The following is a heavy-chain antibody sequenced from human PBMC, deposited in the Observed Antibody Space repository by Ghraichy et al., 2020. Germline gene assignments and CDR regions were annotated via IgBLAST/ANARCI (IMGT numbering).Heavy chain of an antibody. Sequence: SETLSLTCTVSGGSISSYYWSWIRQPPGKGLEWIGYIYTSGSTNYNPSLKSRVTISVDTSKNQFSLKLSSVTAADTAVYYCARSVFIQGNSQFDYWGQGTLVTVSS. J-gene: IGHJ4*02. D-gene: IGHD2/OR15-2a*01. V-gene: IGHV4-4*09. CDR1: GGSISSYY. CDR2: IYTSGST. CDR3: ARSVFIQGNSQFDY.